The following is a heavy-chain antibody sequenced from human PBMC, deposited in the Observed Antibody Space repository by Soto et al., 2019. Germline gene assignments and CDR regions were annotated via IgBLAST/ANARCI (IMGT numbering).Heavy chain of an antibody. CDR1: GYTFSDYN. Sequence: QVQLVQSGAEVKKPGASVRVSCKSSGYTFSDYNVHWVRQAPGQGLEWLGWIFPQSGATKYTQRLQGRVTMTWDTSISAVYMELSGLRSDDTAAYYCARESSTWNQSCSRTTCALDQWGQGTLVIVSS. CDR2: IFPQSGAT. J-gene: IGHJ4*02. V-gene: IGHV1-2*02. CDR3: ARESSTWNQSCSRTTCALDQ. D-gene: IGHD2-2*01.